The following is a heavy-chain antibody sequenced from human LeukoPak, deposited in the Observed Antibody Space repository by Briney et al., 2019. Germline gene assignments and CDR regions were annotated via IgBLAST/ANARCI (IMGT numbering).Heavy chain of an antibody. CDR2: IYTSGST. Sequence: SETLSPTCTVSGGSISSYYWSWIRQPAGKGLEWIGRIYTSGSTNYNPSLKSRVTISVDKSKNQFSLKLSSVTAADTAVYYCAREDRRILDYWGQGTLVTVSS. CDR3: AREDRRILDY. CDR1: GGSISSYY. D-gene: IGHD2-15*01. V-gene: IGHV4-4*07. J-gene: IGHJ4*02.